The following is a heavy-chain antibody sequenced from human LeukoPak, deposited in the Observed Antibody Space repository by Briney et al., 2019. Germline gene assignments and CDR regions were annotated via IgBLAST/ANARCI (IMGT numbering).Heavy chain of an antibody. CDR2: ITWNSDNI. Sequence: GRSLRLSCAASGFTFDDYAMHWVRQAPGKGLEWVSGITWNSDNIEYADSVKGRFTISRDNAKNSLYLQMNSLRAEDTAVYYCARVVLAYCGGDCFPFDYWGQGTLVTVSS. V-gene: IGHV3-9*01. J-gene: IGHJ4*02. CDR1: GFTFDDYA. D-gene: IGHD2-21*02. CDR3: ARVVLAYCGGDCFPFDY.